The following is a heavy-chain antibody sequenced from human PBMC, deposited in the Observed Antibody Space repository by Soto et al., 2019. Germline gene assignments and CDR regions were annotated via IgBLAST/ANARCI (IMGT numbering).Heavy chain of an antibody. Sequence: PSETLSLTCTVSGGSFSSGSYYWSWIRQHPGKGLEWIGYIYSTESTNYNPSLKSRLSISVDMSASQFSLKLSSVNVADTAVYYCARSDSSGKTRYYFDHWGQGTLVTVSS. V-gene: IGHV4-31*03. J-gene: IGHJ4*02. D-gene: IGHD3-22*01. CDR2: IYSTEST. CDR3: ARSDSSGKTRYYFDH. CDR1: GGSFSSGSYY.